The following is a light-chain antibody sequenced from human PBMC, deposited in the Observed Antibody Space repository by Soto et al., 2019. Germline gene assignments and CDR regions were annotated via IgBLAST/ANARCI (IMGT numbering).Light chain of an antibody. CDR3: SSYTSTSTRVV. Sequence: QSALTQPASVSGSPGQSITISCTGTRSDVGGYNYVSWYQQHPGKAPKVMIYDVSNRPSGVSNRFSGSKSGNTASLTISGLQVEDEADYYCSSYTSTSTRVVFGGGTKLTV. CDR2: DVS. J-gene: IGLJ2*01. V-gene: IGLV2-14*03. CDR1: RSDVGGYNY.